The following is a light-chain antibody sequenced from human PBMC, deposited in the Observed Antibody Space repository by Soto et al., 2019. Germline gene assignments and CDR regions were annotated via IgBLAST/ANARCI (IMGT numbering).Light chain of an antibody. J-gene: IGLJ1*01. CDR1: SSDVGGYNY. CDR3: SSYTSSSTPDV. CDR2: EVS. Sequence: QSALTQPASVSGSPGQSITISCTGTSSDVGGYNYVSWYQQHPGKAPKLMIYEVSNRPSGVSKRFSGSKSGNTASLTISGLQVEDEADYYCSSYTSSSTPDVFGTGTKVTVL. V-gene: IGLV2-14*01.